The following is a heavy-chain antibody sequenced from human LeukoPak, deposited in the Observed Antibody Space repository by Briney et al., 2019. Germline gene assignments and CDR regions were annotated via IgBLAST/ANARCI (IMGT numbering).Heavy chain of an antibody. D-gene: IGHD2-15*01. J-gene: IGHJ4*02. V-gene: IGHV3-30-3*01. Sequence: PGRSLRLSCAASGFSFSSYAMHWVRQAPGKGLEWVAVISYDGSNKYYADSVKGRFTISRDNSKNTLFLQMNSLRAEDTAVYYCARDDGNIVVVLDATNRPDYWGQGTLVTVSS. CDR1: GFSFSSYA. CDR2: ISYDGSNK. CDR3: ARDDGNIVVVLDATNRPDY.